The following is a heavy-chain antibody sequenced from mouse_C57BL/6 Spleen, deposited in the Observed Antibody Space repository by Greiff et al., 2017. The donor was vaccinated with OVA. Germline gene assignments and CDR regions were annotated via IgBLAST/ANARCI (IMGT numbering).Heavy chain of an antibody. D-gene: IGHD1-1*01. CDR2: INPNYGTT. V-gene: IGHV1-39*01. CDR3: ARDTTVVATEGYWYFDV. J-gene: IGHJ1*03. CDR1: GYSFTDYN. Sequence: VHVKQSGPELVKPGASVKISCKASGYSFTDYNMNWVKQSNGKSLEWIGVINPNYGTTSYNQKFKGKATLTVDQSSSTAYMQLNSLTSEDSAVYYCARDTTVVATEGYWYFDVWGTGTTVTVSS.